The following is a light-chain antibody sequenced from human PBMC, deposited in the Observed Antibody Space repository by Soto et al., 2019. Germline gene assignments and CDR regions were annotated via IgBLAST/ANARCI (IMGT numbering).Light chain of an antibody. CDR3: QHYGSSPYT. Sequence: EIVLTQSPGTLSLSPGERATLSCRASQRVSSTYLAGYQQKPGQAPRLLIYGALSRATGIPDRFSGSGSGTDYTLTISRLEPEDFAVYYCQHYGSSPYTFGQGTKLEIK. V-gene: IGKV3-20*01. CDR2: GAL. J-gene: IGKJ2*01. CDR1: QRVSSTY.